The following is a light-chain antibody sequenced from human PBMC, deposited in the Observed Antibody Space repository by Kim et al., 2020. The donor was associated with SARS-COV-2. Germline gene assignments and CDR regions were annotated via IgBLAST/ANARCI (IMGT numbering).Light chain of an antibody. CDR2: KVS. Sequence: PASISCTSSPRLGYSDGYICLHWFHQRPGQSPRRLIYKVSSRDSGVPDRSSGSGSGTDFTLQISRVEAEDVGVYYCMQGTNWPFTFGPGTKVDIK. CDR3: MQGTNWPFT. V-gene: IGKV2-30*01. J-gene: IGKJ3*01. CDR1: PRLGYSDGYIC.